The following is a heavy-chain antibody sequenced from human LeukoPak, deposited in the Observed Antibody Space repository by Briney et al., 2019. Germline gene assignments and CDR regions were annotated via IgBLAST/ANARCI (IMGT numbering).Heavy chain of an antibody. CDR3: ARQTGSGLFILP. J-gene: IGHJ4*02. D-gene: IGHD3/OR15-3a*01. Sequence: SETLSLTCTVSGVSISSSNSYWSWIRQPPGKGLEWIGSIYYSGNTYYNASLKSQVSISIDTSKNQFSLRLTSVTAADTAVYYCARQTGSGLFILPGGQGTLVTVSS. CDR2: IYYSGNT. V-gene: IGHV4-39*01. CDR1: GVSISSSNSY.